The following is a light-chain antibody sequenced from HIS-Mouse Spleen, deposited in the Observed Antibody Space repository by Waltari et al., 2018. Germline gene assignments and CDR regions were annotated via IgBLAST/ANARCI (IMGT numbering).Light chain of an antibody. V-gene: IGLV3-10*01. CDR2: EDS. CDR3: YSTDSSGNHRV. CDR1: ALPKKC. J-gene: IGLJ3*02. Sequence: SYELTQPPSVSVSPGQTARITCSGDALPKKCAYWYQQKSGQAPVLVIYEDSKRPSGIPERFSGSSSETMATLTISGAQVEDEADYYCYSTDSSGNHRVFGGGTKLTVL.